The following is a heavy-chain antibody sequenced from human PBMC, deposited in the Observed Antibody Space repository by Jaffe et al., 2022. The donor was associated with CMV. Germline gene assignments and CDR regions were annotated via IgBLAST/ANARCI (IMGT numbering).Heavy chain of an antibody. CDR3: AKVLHYGSGSKMYYFDY. J-gene: IGHJ4*02. CDR2: ISGSGGST. Sequence: EVQLLESGGGLVQPGGSLRLSCAASGFTFSSYAMSWVRQAPGKGLEWVSAISGSGGSTYYADSVKGRFTISRDNSKNTLYLQMNSLRAEDTAVYYCAKVLHYGSGSKMYYFDYWGQGTLVTVSS. D-gene: IGHD3-10*01. CDR1: GFTFSSYA. V-gene: IGHV3-23*01.